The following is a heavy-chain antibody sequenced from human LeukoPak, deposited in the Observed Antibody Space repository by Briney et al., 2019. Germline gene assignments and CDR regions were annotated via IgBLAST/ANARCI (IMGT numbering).Heavy chain of an antibody. Sequence: GGSLRLSCAASGFSFSHYGMHWVRQAPGKGLEWVAFIRYDGSNKYYADSVKGRFTISRDNSKNTLYLQMNSLRAEDTAVYYCAKDVFELRLGELSLTTFDYWGQGTLVTVSS. J-gene: IGHJ4*02. CDR2: IRYDGSNK. D-gene: IGHD3-16*02. CDR1: GFSFSHYG. CDR3: AKDVFELRLGELSLTTFDY. V-gene: IGHV3-30*02.